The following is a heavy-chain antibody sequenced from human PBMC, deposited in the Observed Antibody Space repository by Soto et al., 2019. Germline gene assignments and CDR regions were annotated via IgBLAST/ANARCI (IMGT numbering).Heavy chain of an antibody. CDR3: ARQIYDSDTGPNFQYYFDS. Sequence: GESLKISCKGSGYSFAGYWITWVRQKPGKCLEWMGRIDPSDSQTYYSPSFRGHVTISVTKSITTVFLQWSSLRAPDTAMYYCARQIYDSDTGPNFQYYFDSWGQGTPVTVSS. CDR2: IDPSDSQT. D-gene: IGHD3-22*01. CDR1: GYSFAGYW. J-gene: IGHJ4*02. V-gene: IGHV5-10-1*01.